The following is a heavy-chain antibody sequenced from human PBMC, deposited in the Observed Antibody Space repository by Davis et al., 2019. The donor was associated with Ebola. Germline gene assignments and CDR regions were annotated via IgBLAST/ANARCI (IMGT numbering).Heavy chain of an antibody. CDR1: GGTFSSYA. J-gene: IGHJ6*02. Sequence: ASVKVSCKASGGTFSSYAISWVRQAPGQGLEWMGWISAYNGNTNYAQKLQGRVTMTTDTSTSTAYMELRSLRSDDTAVYYCARDKGSTSSGAYYYYGMDVWGQGTTVTVSS. CDR2: ISAYNGNT. D-gene: IGHD2-2*01. V-gene: IGHV1-18*01. CDR3: ARDKGSTSSGAYYYYGMDV.